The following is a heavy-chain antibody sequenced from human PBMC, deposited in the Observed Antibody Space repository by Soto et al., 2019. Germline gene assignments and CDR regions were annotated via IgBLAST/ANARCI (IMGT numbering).Heavy chain of an antibody. CDR3: ARAEDYDFWSGPPKYFDN. Sequence: GGSLRLSCAASGFTFRSYWMTWVRQAPGKGPEWVANIKPDGSEKQYVDSVKGRFTVSRDNAKKSLDLQMNSLRVEDTAVYYCARAEDYDFWSGPPKYFDNWGQGTQVAVSS. V-gene: IGHV3-7*03. D-gene: IGHD3-3*01. CDR2: IKPDGSEK. J-gene: IGHJ4*02. CDR1: GFTFRSYW.